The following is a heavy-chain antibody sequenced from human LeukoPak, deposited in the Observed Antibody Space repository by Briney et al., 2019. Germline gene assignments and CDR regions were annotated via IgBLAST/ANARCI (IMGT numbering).Heavy chain of an antibody. V-gene: IGHV1-58*01. D-gene: IGHD3-9*01. CDR3: ATILTGYYFPDY. CDR1: GFTFTSSA. CDR2: IVVGSGNT. J-gene: IGHJ4*02. Sequence: SVKVSCKASGFTFTSSAVQWVRQARGQRLEWIGWIVVGSGNTNYAQKFQERVTITRDMSTNTAYMELSSLRSEDTAVYYCATILTGYYFPDYWGQGTLVTVSS.